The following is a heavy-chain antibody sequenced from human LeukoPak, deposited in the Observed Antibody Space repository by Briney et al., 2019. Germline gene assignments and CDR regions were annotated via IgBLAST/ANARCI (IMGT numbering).Heavy chain of an antibody. J-gene: IGHJ4*02. V-gene: IGHV3-33*06. D-gene: IGHD3-22*01. Sequence: PGRSLRLSCAASGFTFSSYGMHWVRQAPGKGLELVAVIWYDGSNKYYADSVKGRFTISRDNSKNTLYLQMNSLRAEDTAVYYCAKSYYDSSGHPHFDYWGQGTLVTVSS. CDR1: GFTFSSYG. CDR3: AKSYYDSSGHPHFDY. CDR2: IWYDGSNK.